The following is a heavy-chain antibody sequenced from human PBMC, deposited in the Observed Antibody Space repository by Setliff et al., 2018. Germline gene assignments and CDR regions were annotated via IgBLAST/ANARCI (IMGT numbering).Heavy chain of an antibody. Sequence: PGESLKISCKDSGYSFSISWIGWVRQMPGKVLDWMGIIYPGDSHDIRYNPSFQGQVTISADKSIGTAYLQWSSLKASDTAIYYCGRSPGLAEGGSWFAPWGQGTLVTVSS. CDR2: IYPGDSHDI. CDR3: GRSPGLAEGGSWFAP. CDR1: GYSFSISW. D-gene: IGHD6-13*01. J-gene: IGHJ5*02. V-gene: IGHV5-51*01.